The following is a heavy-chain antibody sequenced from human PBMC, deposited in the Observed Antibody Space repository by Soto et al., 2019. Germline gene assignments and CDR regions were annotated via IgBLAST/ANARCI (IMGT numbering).Heavy chain of an antibody. Sequence: QVQLVQSGPEVKKPGSSVKVSCKTSGGTLSSYSISWVRQAPGQGLEWVGKIITFVGKANVAQQFQGRVTITADRSTDTTYMELRRLTSDDTAVYYCARVTGGYDSGGNYMDVWGTGTTVTVSS. CDR1: GGTLSSYS. V-gene: IGHV1-69*08. CDR2: IITFVGKA. J-gene: IGHJ6*03. CDR3: ARVTGGYDSGGNYMDV. D-gene: IGHD5-12*01.